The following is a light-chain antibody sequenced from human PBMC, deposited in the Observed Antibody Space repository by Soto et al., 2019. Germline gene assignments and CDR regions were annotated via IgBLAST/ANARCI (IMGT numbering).Light chain of an antibody. CDR1: SRDVGGYNY. J-gene: IGLJ2*01. CDR3: SSYTSSSPLVV. Sequence: QSALTQPASVSGSPGQSITISCTGTSRDVGGYNYVSWYQQHPGKAPKLMIYEVSNRPSGVSNRFSGSKSGNTASLTISGLQAEDEADYYCSSYTSSSPLVVFGGGTKLTV. V-gene: IGLV2-14*01. CDR2: EVS.